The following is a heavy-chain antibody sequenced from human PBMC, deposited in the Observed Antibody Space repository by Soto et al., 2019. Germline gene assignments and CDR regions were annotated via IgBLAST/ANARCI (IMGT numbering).Heavy chain of an antibody. CDR2: ISSNGNTR. Sequence: GGSLRLSCAASGFTFSYCYMTWIRQGPGKGLEWISYISSNGNTRYYARSVKSRFTISRDNAKNSLSPQMNSLRAEDTAVYYCARDIAAAGGRDYWGQGTLVTVSS. D-gene: IGHD6-13*01. CDR1: GFTFSYCY. V-gene: IGHV3-11*01. J-gene: IGHJ4*02. CDR3: ARDIAAAGGRDY.